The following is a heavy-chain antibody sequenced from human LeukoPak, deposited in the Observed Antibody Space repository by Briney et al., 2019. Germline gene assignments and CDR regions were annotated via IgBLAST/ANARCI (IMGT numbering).Heavy chain of an antibody. CDR1: GGSISSYY. Sequence: SETLSLTGTVSGGSISSYYWSWIRQPPGKGLDWIGYIYYSGSTNYNPSLKSRVTISVDTPKNQFSLKLSSVTAADTAVYYCARGSGWFDPWGQGTLVTVSS. CDR2: IYYSGST. J-gene: IGHJ5*02. V-gene: IGHV4-59*01. CDR3: ARGSGWFDP.